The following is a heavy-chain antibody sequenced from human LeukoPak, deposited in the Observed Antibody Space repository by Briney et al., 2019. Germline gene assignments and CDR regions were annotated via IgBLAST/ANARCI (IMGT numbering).Heavy chain of an antibody. CDR1: GYTFTGYY. J-gene: IGHJ5*02. CDR2: INPNSGGT. CDR3: ARLGDIVVVPAAKTAYNWFDP. V-gene: IGHV1-2*06. Sequence: SSVQVSCKASGYTFTGYYMHWVRQAAGQGLEWMGRINPNSGGTNYAQTFQGRVTMTRDTSITTAYLEVSSLRSDDTAVYYCARLGDIVVVPAAKTAYNWFDPWGQGTLVTVSS. D-gene: IGHD2-2*01.